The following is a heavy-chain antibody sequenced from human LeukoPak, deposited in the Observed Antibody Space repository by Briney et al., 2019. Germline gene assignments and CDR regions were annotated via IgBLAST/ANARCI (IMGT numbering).Heavy chain of an antibody. D-gene: IGHD6-13*01. Sequence: GGSLRLSCAASGYTFSRNNMNWVRQAPGKGLEWVSSISSSGSYKYYADSVKGRFIISRDNAKNSLYLQMNSLRAEDTAVYYCARTEDGSSWNFDYWGQGTLVSVSS. CDR1: GYTFSRNN. V-gene: IGHV3-21*01. CDR3: ARTEDGSSWNFDY. J-gene: IGHJ4*02. CDR2: ISSSGSYK.